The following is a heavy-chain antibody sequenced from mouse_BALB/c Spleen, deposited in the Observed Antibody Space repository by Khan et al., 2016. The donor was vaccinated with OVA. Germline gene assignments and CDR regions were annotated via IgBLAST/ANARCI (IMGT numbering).Heavy chain of an antibody. CDR2: ISSGGSFT. D-gene: IGHD1-1*01. V-gene: IGHV5-9-3*01. CDR1: GFTFSDYG. CDR3: TRTPGYYGSNYFDQ. J-gene: IGHJ2*03. Sequence: EVELVESGGDLVKPGGSLKLSCAASGFTFSDYGMSWVRQTPEKRLEWVATISSGGSFTYYLDSVKGRFTISRDSAKNTLYLQMSSLRSEDTAMXYGTRTPGYYGSNYFDQWGQGTSLTVSS.